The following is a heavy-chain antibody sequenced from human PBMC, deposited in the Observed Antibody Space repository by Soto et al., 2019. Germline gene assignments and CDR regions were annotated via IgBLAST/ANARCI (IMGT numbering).Heavy chain of an antibody. CDR3: ASGYDFWSGYRYYGMDV. CDR2: INPNSGGT. J-gene: IGHJ6*04. D-gene: IGHD3-3*01. V-gene: IGHV1-2*02. Sequence: ASVKVSCKASGYTFTGYYMHWVRQAPGQGLEWMGWINPNSGGTNYAQKFQGRVTMTRDTSISTAYMELSRLRSDDTAVYYCASGYDFWSGYRYYGMDVWGKGTTVTVSS. CDR1: GYTFTGYY.